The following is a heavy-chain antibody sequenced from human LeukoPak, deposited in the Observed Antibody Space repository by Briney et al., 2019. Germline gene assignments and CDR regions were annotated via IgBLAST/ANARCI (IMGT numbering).Heavy chain of an antibody. D-gene: IGHD3-22*01. Sequence: GASVKVSCKASGYTFTSYGISWVRQAPGQGLEWMGWISAYNGNTNYAQKLQGRVTMTTDTSTSTAYMELRSLRSDDTAVYYCVRGEDYYDSSGYYSDYWGQGTLVTVSS. CDR2: ISAYNGNT. J-gene: IGHJ4*02. CDR1: GYTFTSYG. CDR3: VRGEDYYDSSGYYSDY. V-gene: IGHV1-18*01.